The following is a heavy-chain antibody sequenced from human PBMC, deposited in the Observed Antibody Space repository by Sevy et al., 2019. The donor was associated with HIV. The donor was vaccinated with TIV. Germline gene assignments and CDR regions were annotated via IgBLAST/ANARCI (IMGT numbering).Heavy chain of an antibody. D-gene: IGHD5-18*01. J-gene: IGHJ5*02. V-gene: IGHV3-23*01. CDR1: GFTFSSYA. CDR3: AKGGGYSYAYANWFDP. CDR2: ISGSGGST. Sequence: GGSLRLSCAASGFTFSSYAMSWVRQAPGKGLEWVSAISGSGGSTYYADSVKGRFTISRDNSKNTLYLQMNSLRAEDTAVYYCAKGGGYSYAYANWFDPWGQRTLVTVSS.